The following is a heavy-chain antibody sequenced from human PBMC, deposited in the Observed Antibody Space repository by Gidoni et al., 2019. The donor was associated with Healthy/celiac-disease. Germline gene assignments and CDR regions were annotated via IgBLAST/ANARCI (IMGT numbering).Heavy chain of an antibody. CDR3: AKDYCSSTSCYSLFDY. CDR2: ISGSGGST. J-gene: IGHJ4*02. Sequence: LEWVSAISGSGGSTYYADSVKGRFTISRDNSKNTLYLQMNSLRAEDTAVYYCAKDYCSSTSCYSLFDYWGQGTLVTVSS. V-gene: IGHV3-23*01. D-gene: IGHD2-2*01.